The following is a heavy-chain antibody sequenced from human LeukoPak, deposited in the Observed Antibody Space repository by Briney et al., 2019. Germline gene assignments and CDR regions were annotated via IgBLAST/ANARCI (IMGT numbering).Heavy chain of an antibody. D-gene: IGHD1-26*01. V-gene: IGHV1-8*01. Sequence: ASAKVSCKASGYTFTSYDINWVRQATGQGLEWMGWMNPNSGNTGYEQKFQGRVTITRNTSISTAYMELSSLRSEDTAVYYCARGPSGAHNYYMDVWGKGTTVTVSS. J-gene: IGHJ6*03. CDR3: ARGPSGAHNYYMDV. CDR2: MNPNSGNT. CDR1: GYTFTSYD.